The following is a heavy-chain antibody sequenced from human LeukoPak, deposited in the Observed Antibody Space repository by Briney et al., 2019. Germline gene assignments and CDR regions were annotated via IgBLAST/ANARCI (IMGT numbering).Heavy chain of an antibody. Sequence: GGSLRLSCTASGLTFSDYAMSWFRQAPGKGLEWVGFIRNKAYGGTAEHAASVKGRFTISRDDSKTIAYLQMNSLKTEDTAVYYCTREKRYFDWFQADYWGQGTLVTVSS. CDR2: IRNKAYGGTA. V-gene: IGHV3-49*03. J-gene: IGHJ4*02. CDR3: TREKRYFDWFQADY. CDR1: GLTFSDYA. D-gene: IGHD3-9*01.